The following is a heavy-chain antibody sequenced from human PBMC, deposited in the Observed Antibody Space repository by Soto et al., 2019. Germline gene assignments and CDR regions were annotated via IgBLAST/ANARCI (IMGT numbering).Heavy chain of an antibody. D-gene: IGHD1-1*01. CDR1: GFTFSSYA. CDR3: TRAFVGNLRGAFES. Sequence: EVLLLESGGGLVQPGGSLRLSCAASGFTFSSYAINWVRQAPGKGLEWVSSISVGGGNTYYGDSVKGRFTISRDNSKNTLYLQMDSLRAEDTAVYYWTRAFVGNLRGAFESWGQGTMVTVSS. CDR2: ISVGGGNT. V-gene: IGHV3-23*01. J-gene: IGHJ3*02.